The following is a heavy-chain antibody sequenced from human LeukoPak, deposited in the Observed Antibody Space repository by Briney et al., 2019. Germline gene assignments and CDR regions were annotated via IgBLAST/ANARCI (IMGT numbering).Heavy chain of an antibody. D-gene: IGHD3-16*02. CDR2: IYYSGST. CDR1: GGSISSSSYY. Sequence: PSETLSLTCTVSGGSISSSSYYWGWIRQPPGKGLEWIGSIYYSGSTYYNPSLKSRVTISVDTSKNQFSLKLSSVTAADTAVYYCARGTYYDYVWGSYRYRKGWFDPWGQGTLVTVSS. V-gene: IGHV4-39*07. CDR3: ARGTYYDYVWGSYRYRKGWFDP. J-gene: IGHJ5*02.